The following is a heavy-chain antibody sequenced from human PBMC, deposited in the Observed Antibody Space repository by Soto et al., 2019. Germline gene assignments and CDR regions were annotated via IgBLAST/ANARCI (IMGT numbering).Heavy chain of an antibody. J-gene: IGHJ4*02. D-gene: IGHD2-15*01. CDR1: VGPFSRCY. Sequence: WERMCVAWAVCVGPFSRCYCSWIRQPPGKGLEWIGEINHSGSTNYNPSLKSRVTISVDTSKNQFSLKLSSVTAADTAVYYCARDGTYCSGGSCSRQFFDDWGQGTLITVSS. CDR2: INHSGST. CDR3: ARDGTYCSGGSCSRQFFDD. V-gene: IGHV4-34*01.